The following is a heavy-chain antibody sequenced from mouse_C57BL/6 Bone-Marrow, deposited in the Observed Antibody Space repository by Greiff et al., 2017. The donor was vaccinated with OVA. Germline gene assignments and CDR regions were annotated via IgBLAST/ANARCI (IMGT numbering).Heavy chain of an antibody. J-gene: IGHJ3*01. CDR2: IYPRSGNT. Sequence: QVQLQQPGAELARPGASVKLSCKASGYTFTSYGISWVKQRTGQGLEWIGEIYPRSGNTYYNEKFKGKATLTADKSSSTAYMELRSLTSEDSAVYFCARSHYGGFFAYWGQGTLVTVSA. CDR3: ARSHYGGFFAY. CDR1: GYTFTSYG. D-gene: IGHD1-1*02. V-gene: IGHV1-81*01.